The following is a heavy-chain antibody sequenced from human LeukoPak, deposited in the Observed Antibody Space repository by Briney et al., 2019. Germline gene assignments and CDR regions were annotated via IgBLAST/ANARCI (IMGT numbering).Heavy chain of an antibody. CDR3: ARDSWAWAYYYYGMDV. V-gene: IGHV3-30-3*01. Sequence: GGSPRLSCAASGFTFSSYAMHWVRQAPGKGLEWVAVISYDGSNKYYADSVKGRFTISRDNSKNTLCLQMNSLRAEDTAVYYCARDSWAWAYYYYGMDVWGQGTTVTVSS. J-gene: IGHJ6*02. D-gene: IGHD3-16*01. CDR1: GFTFSSYA. CDR2: ISYDGSNK.